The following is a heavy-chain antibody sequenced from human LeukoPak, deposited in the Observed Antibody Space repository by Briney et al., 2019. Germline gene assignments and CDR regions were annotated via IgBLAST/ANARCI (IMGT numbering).Heavy chain of an antibody. Sequence: PSETLSLTCSVSGGSISSRNLYWGWVRQPPGKGLEWIGSTYYTGSTYYNPSLRHRVTISGDTSKNQVSLKVNSVTAADTAVYYGARLGAAPGPPHYFYYGMDVWGQGTTVTVS. CDR3: ARLGAAPGPPHYFYYGMDV. D-gene: IGHD6-13*01. CDR2: TYYTGST. V-gene: IGHV4-39*01. J-gene: IGHJ6*02. CDR1: GGSISSRNLY.